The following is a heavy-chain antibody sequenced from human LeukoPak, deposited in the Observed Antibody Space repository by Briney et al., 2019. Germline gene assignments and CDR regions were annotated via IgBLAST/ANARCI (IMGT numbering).Heavy chain of an antibody. V-gene: IGHV3-20*04. CDR1: GFNFDVYA. J-gene: IGHJ4*02. CDR2: ISWNGGST. Sequence: GGSLRLSCAASGFNFDVYAMHWVRQLPGKGLEWVSGISWNGGSTGYADSVKGRFTISRDNSKNTLYLQMNSLRAEDTAVYYCAKFLSTSRGPFDYWGQGTLVTVSS. CDR3: AKFLSTSRGPFDY. D-gene: IGHD2-21*01.